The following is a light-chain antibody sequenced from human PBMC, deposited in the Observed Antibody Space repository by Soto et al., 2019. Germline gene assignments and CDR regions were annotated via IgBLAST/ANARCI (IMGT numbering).Light chain of an antibody. J-gene: IGKJ4*01. V-gene: IGKV3D-20*02. CDR3: QQRYNWPPLT. Sequence: EIVLTQSPGTLSLSPGKRATLSCRASQSISSSYLAWYQQRPGQAPRLLIYGASSRATGIPDRFSGSGSGTEFTLTIRSLGPEDFAGYYCQQRYNWPPLTFGGGTKVEIK. CDR2: GAS. CDR1: QSISSSY.